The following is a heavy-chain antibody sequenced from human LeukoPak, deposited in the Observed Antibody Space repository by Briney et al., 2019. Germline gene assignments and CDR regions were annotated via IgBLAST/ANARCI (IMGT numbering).Heavy chain of an antibody. J-gene: IGHJ4*02. CDR1: GFTFGSYA. CDR3: ARAGYSSGWYSYYFDY. V-gene: IGHV4-39*07. CDR2: IYYSGST. D-gene: IGHD6-19*01. Sequence: KSGGSLRLSCAASGFTFGSYAMSWVRQAPGKGLEWIGSIYYSGSTYYNPSLKSRVTISVDTSKNQFSLKLSSVTAADTAVYYCARAGYSSGWYSYYFDYWGQGTLVTVSS.